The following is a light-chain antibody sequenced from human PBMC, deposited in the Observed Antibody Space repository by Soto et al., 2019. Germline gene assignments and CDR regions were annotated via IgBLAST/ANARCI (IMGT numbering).Light chain of an antibody. CDR2: DNN. J-gene: IGLJ1*01. CDR3: GKWDSSLSAYV. V-gene: IGLV1-51*01. CDR1: SSNIGNNY. Sequence: QSVLTQPPSVSAAPGQKVTISCSGSSSNIGNNYVSWYQQLPGTAPKLLIYDNNKRPSGIPDRFSGSKSGTSATLGVTGLQTGDEADYYCGKWDSSLSAYVFGTGTRSPS.